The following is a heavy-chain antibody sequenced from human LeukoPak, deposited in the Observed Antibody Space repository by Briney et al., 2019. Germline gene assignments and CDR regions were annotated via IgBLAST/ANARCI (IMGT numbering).Heavy chain of an antibody. V-gene: IGHV3-23*01. D-gene: IGHD1-26*01. Sequence: GGSLRLSCAASGFTFSSYAMSWARQAPGKGLEWVSGISSSGVSTDYADSVKGRFTISRDNSKNTLYLQMNSLRAEDTAVYYCAKGGVGAHFDYWGQGTLVTVSS. J-gene: IGHJ4*02. CDR2: ISSSGVST. CDR3: AKGGVGAHFDY. CDR1: GFTFSSYA.